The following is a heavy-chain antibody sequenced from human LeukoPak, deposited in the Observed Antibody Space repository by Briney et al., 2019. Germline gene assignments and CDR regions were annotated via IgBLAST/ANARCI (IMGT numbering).Heavy chain of an antibody. CDR1: GYTFTSYH. D-gene: IGHD2-8*02. V-gene: IGHV1-8*01. CDR3: ARRTGYYNYMDV. Sequence: GASVKVSCKASGYTFTSYHMNWVRQATGQGLEWMGWMNPNSGTTGYAQKFQGRVTVTRNTSISTAYMELSSLRSEDTAVYYCARRTGYYNYMDVWGKGTTVTVSS. J-gene: IGHJ6*03. CDR2: MNPNSGTT.